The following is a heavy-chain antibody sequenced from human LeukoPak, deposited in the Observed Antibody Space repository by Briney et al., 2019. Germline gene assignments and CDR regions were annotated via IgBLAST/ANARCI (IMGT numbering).Heavy chain of an antibody. CDR3: ARALSPDFWSGYFDY. CDR1: GXXXXXYX. D-gene: IGHD3-3*01. J-gene: IGHJ4*02. Sequence: GASVKVSCKASGXXXXXYXMXWXRQAPXXXXXXMRIINPSGGSTSYAQKFQGRVTMTRDTSTSTVYMELSSLRSEDTAVYYCARALSPDFWSGYFDYWGQGTLVTVSS. CDR2: INPSGGST. V-gene: IGHV1-46*01.